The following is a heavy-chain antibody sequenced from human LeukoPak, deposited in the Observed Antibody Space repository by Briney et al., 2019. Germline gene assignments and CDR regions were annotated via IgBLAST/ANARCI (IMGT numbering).Heavy chain of an antibody. CDR2: INTDGSTT. CDR1: GFTFSDYW. Sequence: GGSLRLSCAASGFTFSDYWIDWVRQAPGQGLEWVANINTDGSTTNYVESVRGRFTISRDNTRNSLSLQMNNLRDEDTAVYYCARNRGGQRFDCWGQGTLLTVSS. CDR3: ARNRGGQRFDC. J-gene: IGHJ4*02. D-gene: IGHD3-10*01. V-gene: IGHV3-7*01.